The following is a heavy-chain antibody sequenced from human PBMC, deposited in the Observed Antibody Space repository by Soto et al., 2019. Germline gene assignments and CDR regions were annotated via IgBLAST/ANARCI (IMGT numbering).Heavy chain of an antibody. D-gene: IGHD5-12*01. CDR3: AHSHRGYLPQDY. J-gene: IGHJ4*02. Sequence: QITLKESGPTLVKPTQTLTLTGTFSGFSLSTSGVGVGWFRQPPGKALEWLALIYWDDDKRYSPSLNSRLTITKDTSKNQVVRTMTNMDPVDTATYYCAHSHRGYLPQDYWGKGTLVTVSS. CDR1: GFSLSTSGVG. V-gene: IGHV2-5*02. CDR2: IYWDDDK.